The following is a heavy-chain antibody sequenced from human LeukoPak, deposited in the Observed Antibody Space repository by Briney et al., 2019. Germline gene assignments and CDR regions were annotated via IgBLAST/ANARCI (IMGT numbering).Heavy chain of an antibody. CDR2: INSDGSTI. D-gene: IGHD2-2*01. CDR1: GFTFSSYW. Sequence: PPGGSLRLSCAASGFTFSSYWMHWVRQAPGKGLVWVSSINSDGSTINYADSVKGRFTISRDNAKNTLYLQMDSLRAEDTAVYYCTRETVAVATASLGYWGLGTLVTVSS. CDR3: TRETVAVATASLGY. J-gene: IGHJ4*02. V-gene: IGHV3-74*01.